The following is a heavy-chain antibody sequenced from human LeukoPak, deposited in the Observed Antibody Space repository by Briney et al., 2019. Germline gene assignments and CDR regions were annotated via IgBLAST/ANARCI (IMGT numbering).Heavy chain of an antibody. V-gene: IGHV1-18*01. CDR1: GFIFNHYG. J-gene: IGHJ6*04. CDR2: ISAYCGIT. Sequence: ASVKVSCKSSGFIFNHYGFSWVRQAPGQGLEWMGWISAYCGITNYAQRLRGRLTVTTDTSTSTVYMELRSLRSDDTAIYYRARGGLSTKAHGLDVWGKGATVTVSS. CDR3: ARGGLSTKAHGLDV. D-gene: IGHD1-26*01.